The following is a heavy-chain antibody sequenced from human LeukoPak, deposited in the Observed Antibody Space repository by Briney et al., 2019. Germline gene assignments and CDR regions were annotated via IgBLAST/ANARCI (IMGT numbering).Heavy chain of an antibody. CDR2: INHRGTT. Sequence: SETLSLTCAVYGDSFSGYYWSWIRQPPGKGLEWIAEINHRGTTHYHPSLKSRVNISADTSKNQFSLHLDSVTAADTAVYYCARSWAGMYYPFYYFDYWGQGTLVSVSS. CDR1: GDSFSGYY. V-gene: IGHV4-34*01. CDR3: ARSWAGMYYPFYYFDY. D-gene: IGHD1-26*01. J-gene: IGHJ4*02.